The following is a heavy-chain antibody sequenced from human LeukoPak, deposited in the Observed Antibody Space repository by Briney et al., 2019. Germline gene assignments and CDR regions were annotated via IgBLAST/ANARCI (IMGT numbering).Heavy chain of an antibody. V-gene: IGHV4-30-2*01. CDR1: GGSISSGGYS. D-gene: IGHD3-10*01. Sequence: SETLSLTCAVSGGSISSGGYSWSWIRQPPGKGLEWIGYIYHSGSTYYNPSLKSRVTISVDRSKNQFSLKPSSVTAADTAVYYCAGRPYGSGTPFDYWGQGTLVTVSS. J-gene: IGHJ4*02. CDR2: IYHSGST. CDR3: AGRPYGSGTPFDY.